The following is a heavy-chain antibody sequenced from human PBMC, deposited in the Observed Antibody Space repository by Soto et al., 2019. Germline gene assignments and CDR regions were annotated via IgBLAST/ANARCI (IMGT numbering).Heavy chain of an antibody. CDR3: ARGTYYDFWSGYYTDAFDI. D-gene: IGHD3-3*01. V-gene: IGHV1-2*04. CDR1: GYTITVYY. Sequence: ASVNVSCKTAGYTITVYYMHWVRQAPGQGLEWMGWINPNSGGTNYAQKFQGWVTMTRDTSISTAYMELSSLRPEDTAVYYCARGTYYDFWSGYYTDAFDIWGQGTMVTV. J-gene: IGHJ3*02. CDR2: INPNSGGT.